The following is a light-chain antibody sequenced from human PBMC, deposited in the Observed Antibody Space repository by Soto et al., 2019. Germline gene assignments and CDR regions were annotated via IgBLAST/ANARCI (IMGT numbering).Light chain of an antibody. CDR2: GAS. CDR3: QQYSSSPRT. V-gene: IGKV3-20*01. Sequence: ILFCRSSVGRALPPAQRSTLSCRASQSVSSSNLAWYQQKPGQAPRLLIYGASSRATGIPDRFSGSGSGTEFTLTISRLEPEDFAVYYCQQYSSSPRTFGQGTKVDIK. CDR1: QSVSSSN. J-gene: IGKJ1*01.